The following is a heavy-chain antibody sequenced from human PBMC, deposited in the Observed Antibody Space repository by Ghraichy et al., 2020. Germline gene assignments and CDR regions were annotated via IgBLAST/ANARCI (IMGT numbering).Heavy chain of an antibody. Sequence: GGSLRLSCAASGFTFSSYGMHWVRQAPGKGLEWVAVISCDGSNKHYADSVKGRFTISRDNSKNTLYLQMNSLRAEDTAVYYCARVMSTVTIRGAFDIWGQGAMVTVSS. CDR3: ARVMSTVTIRGAFDI. D-gene: IGHD4-17*01. CDR2: ISCDGSNK. V-gene: IGHV3-33*01. CDR1: GFTFSSYG. J-gene: IGHJ3*02.